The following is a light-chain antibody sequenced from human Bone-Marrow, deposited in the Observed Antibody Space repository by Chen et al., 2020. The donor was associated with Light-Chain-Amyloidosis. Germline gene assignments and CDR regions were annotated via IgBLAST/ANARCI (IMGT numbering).Light chain of an antibody. CDR1: GSDVGGYNH. J-gene: IGLJ1*01. Sequence: SALTPPASLSGPPGQSITSSCTGTGSDVGGYNHVSWYQQHPANDPKLMIYEVTNRATWVPDRFSGSKSDTTSSLTISGLQTEDEADYYCSSYTITNTLVFGSGTRVTVL. CDR2: EVT. CDR3: SSYTITNTLV. V-gene: IGLV2-14*01.